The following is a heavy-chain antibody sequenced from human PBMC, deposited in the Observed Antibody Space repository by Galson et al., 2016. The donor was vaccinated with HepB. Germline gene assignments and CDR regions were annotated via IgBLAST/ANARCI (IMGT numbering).Heavy chain of an antibody. CDR3: ARGQGGFEGFVH. CDR1: GYTFSSYA. D-gene: IGHD3-10*01. CDR2: IGGSGGSA. Sequence: SLRLSCAASGYTFSSYAMSWVRQAPGKGLEWVSGIGGSGGSAYYADSVKGRFTISRDNSKNTLYLQMNSLTPQDTAVYYCARGQGGFEGFVHWGQGTLVTVS. V-gene: IGHV3-23*01. J-gene: IGHJ5*02.